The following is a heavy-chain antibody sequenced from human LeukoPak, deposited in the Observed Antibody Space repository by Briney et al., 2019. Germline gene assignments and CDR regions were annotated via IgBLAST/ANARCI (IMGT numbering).Heavy chain of an antibody. Sequence: PSETLSLTCTVSGGSISSYYWSWIRQPAGKGLEWIGRIYTSGSTNYNPSLKSRVTMSVDKSKNQFSLKLSSVTAADAAVYYCARDTAMGLNLGNWFDPWGQGTLVTVSS. D-gene: IGHD5-18*01. CDR1: GGSISSYY. CDR3: ARDTAMGLNLGNWFDP. V-gene: IGHV4-4*07. CDR2: IYTSGST. J-gene: IGHJ5*02.